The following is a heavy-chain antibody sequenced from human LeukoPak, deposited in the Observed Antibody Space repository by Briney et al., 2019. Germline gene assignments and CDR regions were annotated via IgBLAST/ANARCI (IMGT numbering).Heavy chain of an antibody. J-gene: IGHJ4*02. Sequence: PGGSLRLSCAASGFTLSSYAMSWVRQAPGKGLEWVSAISGSGGSTYYADSVKGRFTISRDNSKNTLYLQMNSLRAEDTAVYYCATFSLYCSGGSCYFVYWGQGTLVTVSS. V-gene: IGHV3-23*01. CDR1: GFTLSSYA. CDR2: ISGSGGST. CDR3: ATFSLYCSGGSCYFVY. D-gene: IGHD2-15*01.